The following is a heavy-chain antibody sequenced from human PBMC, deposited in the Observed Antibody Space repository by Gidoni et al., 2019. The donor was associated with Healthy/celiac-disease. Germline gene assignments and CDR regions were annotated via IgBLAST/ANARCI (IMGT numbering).Heavy chain of an antibody. V-gene: IGHV3-23*01. CDR3: AKDGSSSWYAPPGSGMDV. J-gene: IGHJ6*02. CDR2: ISGSGGST. Sequence: EVQLLESGGGLVQPGGSLRLSCADSGFTFSSYAVSWVRLAPGKGLEWVSAISGSGGSTYYADSVTGRFTISRDNSKNTLYLQMNSLRAEDTAVYYCAKDGSSSWYAPPGSGMDVWVQGTTVTVSS. CDR1: GFTFSSYA. D-gene: IGHD6-13*01.